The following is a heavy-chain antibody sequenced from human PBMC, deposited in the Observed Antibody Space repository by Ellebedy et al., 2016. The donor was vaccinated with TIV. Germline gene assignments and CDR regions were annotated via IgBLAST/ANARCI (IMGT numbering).Heavy chain of an antibody. CDR3: AKASPSGLGVLDY. CDR2: IKQDGSEK. D-gene: IGHD3-16*01. J-gene: IGHJ4*02. Sequence: GESLKISCAASGFTFSSYWMSWVRQAPGKGLEWVANIKQDGSEKYYVDSVKGRFTISRDISTNTLYLQMSSLGAEDTALYFCAKASPSGLGVLDYWGQGILVTVSS. CDR1: GFTFSSYW. V-gene: IGHV3-7*03.